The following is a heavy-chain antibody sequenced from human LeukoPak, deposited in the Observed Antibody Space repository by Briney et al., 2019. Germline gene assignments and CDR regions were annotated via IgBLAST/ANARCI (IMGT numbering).Heavy chain of an antibody. CDR2: IYSGGST. J-gene: IGHJ3*02. D-gene: IGHD2-2*01. V-gene: IGHV3-53*01. Sequence: GGSLRLSCAASGFTVGSNYMSWVRQAPGKGLEWVSVIYSGGSTYCADSVKCRLTISRDNAKNTLYLQMNSMRAEHPAVYYCARVSPLGYCSSTSCGPFFDIWRQGPMVTVSS. CDR1: GFTVGSNY. CDR3: ARVSPLGYCSSTSCGPFFDI.